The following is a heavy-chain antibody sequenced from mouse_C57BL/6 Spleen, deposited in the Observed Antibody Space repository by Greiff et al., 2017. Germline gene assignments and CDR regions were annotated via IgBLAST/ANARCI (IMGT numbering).Heavy chain of an antibody. J-gene: IGHJ1*03. V-gene: IGHV1-74*01. CDR1: GYTFTSYW. D-gene: IGHD4-1*01. CDR3: ARTGTWGYFDV. CDR2: IHPSDSDT. Sequence: QVQLKQPGAELVKPGASVKVSCKASGYTFTSYWMHWVKQRPGQGLEWIGRIHPSDSDTNYNQKFKGKATLTVDKSSSTAYMQLSSLTSEDSAVYYCARTGTWGYFDVWGTGTTVTVSS.